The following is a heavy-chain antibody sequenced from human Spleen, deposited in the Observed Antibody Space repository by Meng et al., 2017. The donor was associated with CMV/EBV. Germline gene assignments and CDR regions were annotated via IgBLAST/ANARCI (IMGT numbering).Heavy chain of an antibody. J-gene: IGHJ6*02. V-gene: IGHV1-18*01. CDR3: ARDSLVRGRSTYYYGMDV. CDR1: GYTFTNYG. CDR2: IIADNGKT. Sequence: ASVKVSCKSSGYTFTNYGISWVRQAPGQGLVWMGWIIADNGKTHYAQNFQGRVTMTTDTSTSTAYMELRSLRSDDTAIYHCARDSLVRGRSTYYYGMDVWGQGTTVTVSS. D-gene: IGHD3-10*01.